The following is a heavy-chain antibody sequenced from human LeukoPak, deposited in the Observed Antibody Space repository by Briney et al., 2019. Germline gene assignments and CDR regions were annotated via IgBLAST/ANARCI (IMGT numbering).Heavy chain of an antibody. V-gene: IGHV1-69*01. Sequence: SVKVSCKASGGTFSSYAISWVRQAPGQGLEWMGGIIPIFGTANYAQKFQGRVTITADESTSTAYMELSSLRSEDTAVYYCARARKYDFWSGYYPLTYYYYYGMDVWGQGTTVTVSS. CDR1: GGTFSSYA. J-gene: IGHJ6*02. D-gene: IGHD3-3*01. CDR2: IIPIFGTA. CDR3: ARARKYDFWSGYYPLTYYYYYGMDV.